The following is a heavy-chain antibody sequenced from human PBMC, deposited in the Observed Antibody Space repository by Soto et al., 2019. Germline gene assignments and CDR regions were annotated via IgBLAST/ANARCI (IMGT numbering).Heavy chain of an antibody. CDR3: AKSVTNYYDGSGYYPFDD. V-gene: IGHV3-23*01. Sequence: CAACRVRDISYAMTWVRKAPGKGLEWVSATSGSGDSTYYADSVKGRFTISRDNSKNTLYLQMNSLGAEDTAVYYCAKSVTNYYDGSGYYPFDDWCPGPLVTVPQ. J-gene: IGHJ4*02. CDR2: TSGSGDST. CDR1: RVRDISYA. D-gene: IGHD3-22*01.